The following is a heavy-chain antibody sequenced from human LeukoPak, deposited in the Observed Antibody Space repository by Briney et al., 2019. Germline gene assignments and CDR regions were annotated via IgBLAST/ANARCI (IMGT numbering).Heavy chain of an antibody. Sequence: ASVKVSCKAFGYTFTSNYMHGVRQAPGQGPEWMGVISPTGGSTTYAQKFQGRVTLTRDMSTSTDYLELSSLRSDDTAVYYCARDNSVRDEAWWFHPWGQGTLVTVAS. J-gene: IGHJ5*02. V-gene: IGHV1-46*01. CDR1: GYTFTSNY. CDR3: ARDNSVRDEAWWFHP. CDR2: ISPTGGST. D-gene: IGHD5-24*01.